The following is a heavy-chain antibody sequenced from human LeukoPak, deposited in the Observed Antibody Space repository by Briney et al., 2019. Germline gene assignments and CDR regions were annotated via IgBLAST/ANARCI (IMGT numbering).Heavy chain of an antibody. Sequence: SETLSLTCTVSGGSIRGSSFYWGWIRQPPGGGLEFIGSIFYRGNTYYNPSLKSRVTISVDTSRNQFSLKLSSVTAADTAVYYCARRGYDFWSGYSANDAFDIWGQGTMVTVSS. J-gene: IGHJ3*02. CDR3: ARRGYDFWSGYSANDAFDI. V-gene: IGHV4-39*01. D-gene: IGHD3-3*01. CDR1: GGSIRGSSFY. CDR2: IFYRGNT.